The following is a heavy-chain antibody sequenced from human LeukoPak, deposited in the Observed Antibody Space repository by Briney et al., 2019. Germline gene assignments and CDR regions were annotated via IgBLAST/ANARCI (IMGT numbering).Heavy chain of an antibody. CDR3: AREPTYTSSWYTTCDS. D-gene: IGHD6-13*01. J-gene: IGHJ5*01. CDR1: GFTFRHYN. CDR2: ITGSSTTI. Sequence: GGSLRVSCAASGFTFRHYNMNWVRQAPGKGLEWVSYITGSSTTIYYADSVKGRFTISRDNAKNSLYLQMNSLRAEDTAVYYCAREPTYTSSWYTTCDSWGQGTLVTVSS. V-gene: IGHV3-48*01.